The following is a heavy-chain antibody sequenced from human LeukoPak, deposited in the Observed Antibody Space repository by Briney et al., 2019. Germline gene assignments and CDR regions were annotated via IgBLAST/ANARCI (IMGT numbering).Heavy chain of an antibody. CDR1: GFTFSSYS. D-gene: IGHD3-3*01. CDR2: ISSSSSTI. J-gene: IGHJ4*02. V-gene: IGHV3-48*01. CDR3: ARGGVLRFLEWPNPIDY. Sequence: GGSLRLSCAASGFTFSSYSMNWVRQAPGKGLEWVSYISSSSSTIYYADSVKGRFTISRDNAKNSLYLQMNSLRAEDTAVYYCARGGVLRFLEWPNPIDYWGQGTLVTVSS.